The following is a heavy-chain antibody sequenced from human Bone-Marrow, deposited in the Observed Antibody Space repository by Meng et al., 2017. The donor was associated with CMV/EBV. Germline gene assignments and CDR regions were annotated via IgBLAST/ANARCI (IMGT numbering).Heavy chain of an antibody. D-gene: IGHD3-3*01. Sequence: GESLKISCAASGFTFSNYPMHWVRQAPGKGLEWVTVTSDDGSIIDYADSVKGRFTISRDNSKNTLYLLMNTLRAEDTAVYYCARAYDFWNGFFDYCGQGTLVTVSS. J-gene: IGHJ4*02. CDR1: GFTFSNYP. V-gene: IGHV3-30-3*01. CDR3: ARAYDFWNGFFDY. CDR2: TSDDGSII.